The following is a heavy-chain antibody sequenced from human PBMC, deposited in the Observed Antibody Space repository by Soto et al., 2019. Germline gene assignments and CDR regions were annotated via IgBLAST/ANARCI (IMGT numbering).Heavy chain of an antibody. D-gene: IGHD4-17*01. V-gene: IGHV1-18*01. CDR1: GYSFTNYG. Sequence: ASVKVSFKASGYSFTNYGITWVRQAPGQGFEWMGWISANNGDTNYAQKLQGRVTMTRDASTSTVYMELSSLRSEDTAVYYCARIHYGGKSVGLNYWGQGTLVTVSS. CDR3: ARIHYGGKSVGLNY. CDR2: ISANNGDT. J-gene: IGHJ4*02.